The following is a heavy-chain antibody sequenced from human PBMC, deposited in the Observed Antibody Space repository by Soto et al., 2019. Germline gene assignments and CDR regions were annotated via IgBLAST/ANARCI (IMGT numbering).Heavy chain of an antibody. CDR3: AKDLTMVRGVPIDY. CDR2: ISGSGGST. Sequence: PGGSLRLSCAASGFTFSSYAMSWVRQAPGKGLEWVSAISGSGGSTYYADSVKGRFTISRDNSKNTLYLQMNSLRAEDTAVYYCAKDLTMVRGVPIDYWGQGTLVTVSS. V-gene: IGHV3-23*01. CDR1: GFTFSSYA. J-gene: IGHJ4*02. D-gene: IGHD3-10*01.